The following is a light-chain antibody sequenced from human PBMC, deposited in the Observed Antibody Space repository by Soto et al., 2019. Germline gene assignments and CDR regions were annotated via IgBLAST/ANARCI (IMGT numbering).Light chain of an antibody. CDR3: CSYAGSSTYV. CDR2: EGS. V-gene: IGLV2-23*01. J-gene: IGLJ1*01. CDR1: SSDVGTYNL. Sequence: QSALTQPASVSGSTGQAITISCTGTSSDVGTYNLVSWYQHHPGKAPKLMIYEGSTRPSGVSNRCSGSKSGNTASLTISGLQAEDEADYYCCSYAGSSTYVFGSGTKLTVL.